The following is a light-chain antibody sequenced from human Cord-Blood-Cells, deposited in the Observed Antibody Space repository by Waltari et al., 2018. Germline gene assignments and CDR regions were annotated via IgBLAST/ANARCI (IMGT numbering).Light chain of an antibody. J-gene: IGLJ3*02. CDR1: SSAVGSYNL. V-gene: IGLV2-23*01. Sequence: QSALTQPASVSGSPGQSTPISCPGTSSAVGSYNLVSWYQQHPGKAPKLMIYEGSKRPSGVSNRFSGSKSGNTASLTISGLQAEDEADYYCCSYAGSSTLVFGGGTKLTVL. CDR3: CSYAGSSTLV. CDR2: EGS.